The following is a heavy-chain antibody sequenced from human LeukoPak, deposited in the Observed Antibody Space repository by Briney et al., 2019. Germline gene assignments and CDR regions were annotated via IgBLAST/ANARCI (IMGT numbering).Heavy chain of an antibody. D-gene: IGHD6-13*01. V-gene: IGHV3-30-3*01. CDR2: ISQDGSEG. Sequence: GGSLRLSCAASGLTFGSHAMHWVRQAPGKGLEWVAVISQDGSEGHYTDSVKGRFTISRDNSRDTVYLQMNSLRAEDTAVYYCVREPGPGYFDYWGQGTLVTVSS. J-gene: IGHJ4*02. CDR3: VREPGPGYFDY. CDR1: GLTFGSHA.